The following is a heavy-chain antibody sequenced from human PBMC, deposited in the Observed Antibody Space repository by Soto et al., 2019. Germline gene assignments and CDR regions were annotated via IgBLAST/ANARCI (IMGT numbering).Heavy chain of an antibody. J-gene: IGHJ4*02. CDR2: IYYSGST. CDR1: GESVITGSYY. V-gene: IGHV4-61*03. CDR3: ARRDYAIDS. D-gene: IGHD4-17*01. Sequence: SVTLSLSCKVFGESVITGSYYLTWIRQPPGKGLEWIGYIYYSGSTNYNPSLESRATIFADKSGSHFSLNLTSVTADDTAVYYCARRDYAIDSWGRGTLVTVSS.